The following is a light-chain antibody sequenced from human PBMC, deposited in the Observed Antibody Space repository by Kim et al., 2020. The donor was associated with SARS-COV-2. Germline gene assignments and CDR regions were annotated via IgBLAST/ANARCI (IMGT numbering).Light chain of an antibody. CDR3: QQRSNWPPYT. J-gene: IGKJ2*01. Sequence: EIVLTQPPATLSLSPGERATLSCRASQSVSSYLAWYQQKPGQAPRLLIYDASNRATGIPARFSGSGCGTDFTLTISSLEPEDFAVYYCQQRSNWPPYTFGQGTKLEI. CDR1: QSVSSY. CDR2: DAS. V-gene: IGKV3-11*01.